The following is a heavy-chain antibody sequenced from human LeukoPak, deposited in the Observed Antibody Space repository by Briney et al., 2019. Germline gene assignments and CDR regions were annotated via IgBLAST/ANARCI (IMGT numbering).Heavy chain of an antibody. J-gene: IGHJ4*02. D-gene: IGHD3-3*01. CDR2: INPNSGGT. V-gene: IGHV1-2*02. CDR1: GYTFTGYY. Sequence: ASVQVSCQASGYTFTGYYMHWVRQAPGPGLEWIGWINPNSGGTNYAQKLQGRVTMTRDTSISTAYMELSRLRSDDPAVYYCARVVSEWGPLFDYWGQGTLVTVSS. CDR3: ARVVSEWGPLFDY.